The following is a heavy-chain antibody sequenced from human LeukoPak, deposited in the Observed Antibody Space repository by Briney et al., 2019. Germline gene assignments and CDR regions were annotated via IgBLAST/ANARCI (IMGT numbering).Heavy chain of an antibody. CDR3: ARDTPWDSFDY. V-gene: IGHV3-53*01. CDR1: VLTVSVNY. D-gene: IGHD1-26*01. J-gene: IGHJ4*02. CDR2: IYAGGST. Sequence: PGGSLRLSCAVSVLTVSVNYMTWVRQAPGKGLEWVSVIYAGGSTFHAGSVRDRFTLSRDNSKNTLYLQMNNLRTEDTAVYYCARDTPWDSFDYWGQGTLVIVSS.